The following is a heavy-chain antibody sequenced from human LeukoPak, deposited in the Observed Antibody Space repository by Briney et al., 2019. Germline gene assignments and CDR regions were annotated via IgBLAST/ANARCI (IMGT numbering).Heavy chain of an antibody. J-gene: IGHJ3*02. V-gene: IGHV4-4*09. CDR2: IYTSGNT. CDR3: ARPYSSGWSGAFDI. CDR1: GGSISSYY. D-gene: IGHD6-19*01. Sequence: SETLSLTCTVSGGSISSYYWSWIRQPPGKGLEWIGNIYTSGNTNYNPSLKSGGAISVYTSKNHVSLKLTSVTAAAPAVYYCARPYSSGWSGAFDIWGQGTMVTVSS.